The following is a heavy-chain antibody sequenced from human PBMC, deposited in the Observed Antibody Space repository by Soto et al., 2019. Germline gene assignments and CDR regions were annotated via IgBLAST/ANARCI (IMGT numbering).Heavy chain of an antibody. Sequence: GGSLRLSCAASGFTFDDYAMHWVRQAPGKGLEWVSGISWNSGSIGYADSVKGRFTISRDNAKNSLYLQMNSLRAEDTALYYCAKELPRYSSSWYYFDYWGQGTLVTVS. CDR1: GFTFDDYA. J-gene: IGHJ4*02. CDR2: ISWNSGSI. V-gene: IGHV3-9*01. D-gene: IGHD6-13*01. CDR3: AKELPRYSSSWYYFDY.